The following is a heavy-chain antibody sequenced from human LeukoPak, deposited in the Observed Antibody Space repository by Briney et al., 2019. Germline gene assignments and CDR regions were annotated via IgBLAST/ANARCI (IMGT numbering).Heavy chain of an antibody. D-gene: IGHD3-9*01. Sequence: GGSLRLSCAASGFTFSSYWMSWVRQAPGKGLEWVANIKQDGSEKYYVDSVKGRFTISRDNAKNSLYLQMNSLRAEDTAVYYCARNYYDILTGYYVDYYYYYMDVWGKGTTVTVSS. CDR3: ARNYYDILTGYYVDYYYYYMDV. J-gene: IGHJ6*03. CDR2: IKQDGSEK. V-gene: IGHV3-7*01. CDR1: GFTFSSYW.